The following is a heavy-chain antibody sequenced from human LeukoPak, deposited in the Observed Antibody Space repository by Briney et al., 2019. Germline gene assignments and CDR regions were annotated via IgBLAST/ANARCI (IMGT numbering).Heavy chain of an antibody. V-gene: IGHV3-30*02. CDR1: GFTFSSYG. CDR3: AKDPLGGDYPGLNWFDP. CDR2: IRYDGSNK. J-gene: IGHJ5*02. Sequence: PGGSLRLSCAASGFTFSSYGMHWVRQAPGKGLEWVAFIRYDGSNKYYADSVKGRFTISRDNSKNTLYLQMNSLRAEDTAVYYCAKDPLGGDYPGLNWFDPWGQGTLVTVSS. D-gene: IGHD4-17*01.